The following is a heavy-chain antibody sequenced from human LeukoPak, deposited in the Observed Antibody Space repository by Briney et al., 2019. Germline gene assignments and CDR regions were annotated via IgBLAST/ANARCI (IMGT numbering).Heavy chain of an antibody. V-gene: IGHV1-18*01. Sequence: GASVKVSCKASGYTFDTYGVTWVRQAPGQGLEWMGWISAYNANTNYAQKLQGRLTMTTETSTNTAYMELRSLRSDDTAMYYCARDLTSSYGMDVWGQGTTVTVSS. CDR1: GYTFDTYG. J-gene: IGHJ6*02. CDR3: ARDLTSSYGMDV. D-gene: IGHD4-11*01. CDR2: ISAYNANT.